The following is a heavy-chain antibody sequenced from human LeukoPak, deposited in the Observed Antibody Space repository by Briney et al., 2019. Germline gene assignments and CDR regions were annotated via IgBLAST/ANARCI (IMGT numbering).Heavy chain of an antibody. CDR1: GVSITSNY. CDR3: ARSIGHSYGDFDY. J-gene: IGHJ4*02. Sequence: SDTLSLTCSVSGVSITSNYWSWLRQPPGKGLEWLGYTHHSGGTSYNPSLTSRNTMSLDTSNNQFSLKLSSVTAADTAVYYCARSIGHSYGDFDYWGQGNLVTVSS. V-gene: IGHV4-59*07. CDR2: THHSGGT. D-gene: IGHD5-18*01.